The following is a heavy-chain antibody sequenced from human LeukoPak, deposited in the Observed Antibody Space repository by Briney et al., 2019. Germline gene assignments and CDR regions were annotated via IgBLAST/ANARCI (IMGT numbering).Heavy chain of an antibody. CDR3: TKVVADYSATDVDY. J-gene: IGHJ4*02. D-gene: IGHD2-15*01. CDR2: ISDSGGRT. Sequence: GGSLRLSCVASGFTFSSYAMSWVRQAPGKGLEWVSAISDSGGRTYYADSVKGRFTISRDNSKNTLYLQMNSLRAEDTAVYYCTKVVADYSATDVDYWGQGTLVTVSS. CDR1: GFTFSSYA. V-gene: IGHV3-23*01.